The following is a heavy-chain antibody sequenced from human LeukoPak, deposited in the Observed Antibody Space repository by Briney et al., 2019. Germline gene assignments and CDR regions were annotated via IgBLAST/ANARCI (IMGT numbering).Heavy chain of an antibody. CDR1: GFTFSDYY. CDR3: ARDPPYSGSYGEEYYFDY. CDR2: ISNSGSTI. J-gene: IGHJ4*02. V-gene: IGHV3-11*01. Sequence: GGSLRLSCAASGFTFSDYYMSWIRQAPGKGLEWVSYISNSGSTIYYADSVKGRFTISRDNAKNSLYLQMNSLRAEDTAVYYCARDPPYSGSYGEEYYFDYWGQGTLVTVSS. D-gene: IGHD1-26*01.